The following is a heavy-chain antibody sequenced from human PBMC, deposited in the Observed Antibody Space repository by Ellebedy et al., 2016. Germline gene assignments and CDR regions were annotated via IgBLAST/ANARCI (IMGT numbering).Heavy chain of an antibody. D-gene: IGHD2-15*01. CDR2: IYYSGST. CDR3: AGRTDMLTNWFDP. V-gene: IGHV4-59*01. Sequence: SETLSLXXTVSGGSISSYYWSWIRQPPGKGLEWIGYIYYSGSTNYNPSLKSRVTISVDTSKNQFSLKLSSVTAADMAVYYCAGRTDMLTNWFDPWGQGTLVTVSS. CDR1: GGSISSYY. J-gene: IGHJ5*02.